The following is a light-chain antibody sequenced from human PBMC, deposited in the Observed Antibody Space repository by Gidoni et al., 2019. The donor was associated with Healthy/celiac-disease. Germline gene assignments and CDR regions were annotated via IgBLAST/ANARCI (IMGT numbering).Light chain of an antibody. CDR1: QSLLHSNGYNY. J-gene: IGKJ1*01. CDR2: LGS. Sequence: DLVMTQSPLSLPVTPGEPASISCRSSQSLLHSNGYNYWDWYLQTPGQSPQLLIYLGSNRASGVPDRFSGSGSGTDFTLKISRVEAEDGGVYYCLQALQTPRTFGQGTKVEIK. V-gene: IGKV2-28*01. CDR3: LQALQTPRT.